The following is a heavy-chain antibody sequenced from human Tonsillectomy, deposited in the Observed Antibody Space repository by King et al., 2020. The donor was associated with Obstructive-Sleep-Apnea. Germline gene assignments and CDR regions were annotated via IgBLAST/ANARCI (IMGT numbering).Heavy chain of an antibody. CDR3: ARGLWFGETPFDY. D-gene: IGHD3-10*01. CDR2: IYYSGAT. Sequence: QLQESGPGLVKPSETLSLTCTVSGVSTSTDTYYWGWVRQPPGRGLEWIWRIYYSGATYYNPSLKSRVTMSLDTSMNHCSLKLTSVTAADTAVYYCARGLWFGETPFDYWGQGTLVTVSS. V-gene: IGHV4-39*07. CDR1: GVSTSTDTYY. J-gene: IGHJ4*02.